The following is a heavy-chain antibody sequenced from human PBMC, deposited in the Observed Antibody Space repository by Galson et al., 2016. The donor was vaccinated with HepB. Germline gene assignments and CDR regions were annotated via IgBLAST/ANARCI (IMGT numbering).Heavy chain of an antibody. CDR2: IYYSGTT. V-gene: IGHV4-59*01. Sequence: LSLTCNVSGGSISSYYWSWVRQPPGKGLEFIGYIYYSGTTNYSPSLNSRVAISLDKSQNHFSLKLTSVTAADTGVYYCARGGIAEAGFHYWGQGILVTVSS. CDR3: ARGGIAEAGFHY. D-gene: IGHD6-19*01. CDR1: GGSISSYY. J-gene: IGHJ4*02.